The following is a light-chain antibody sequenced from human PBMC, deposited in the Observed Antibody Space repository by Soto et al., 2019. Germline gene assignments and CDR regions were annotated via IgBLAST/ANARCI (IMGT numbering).Light chain of an antibody. CDR3: QQSYSRMT. J-gene: IGKJ1*01. CDR1: QSISSY. CDR2: AAS. Sequence: DIQMTQSPSSLSASVGDGITITCRASQSISSYVSWYQQKPGKAPKLLIYAASRLESGVPSRFSGGRSGTDFTLTISSLQPEDFATYYCQQSYSRMTFGQGTKVDI. V-gene: IGKV1-39*01.